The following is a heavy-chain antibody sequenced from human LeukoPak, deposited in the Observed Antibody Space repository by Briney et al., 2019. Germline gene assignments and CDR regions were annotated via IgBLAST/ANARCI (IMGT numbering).Heavy chain of an antibody. CDR3: ARVGEYQLLWDPDYYYGMDV. CDR1: GCTFTSYG. D-gene: IGHD2-2*01. Sequence: GASVKVSCKASGCTFTSYGITWVRQAPGQGLEWMGWISAYSGNTNYAQKLQGRVTMTTDTSTSTAYMELRSLRSDDTAVYYCARVGEYQLLWDPDYYYGMDVWGQGTTVTVSS. J-gene: IGHJ6*02. V-gene: IGHV1-18*01. CDR2: ISAYSGNT.